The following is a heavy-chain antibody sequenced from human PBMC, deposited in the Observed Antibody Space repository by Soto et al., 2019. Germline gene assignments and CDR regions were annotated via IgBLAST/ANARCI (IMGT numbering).Heavy chain of an antibody. CDR2: TYYRSKWYN. D-gene: IGHD2-15*01. Sequence: QVQLQQSGPGLVKPSQTLSLTCAISGDSVSSNSAAWNWIRQSPSRGLEWLGRTYYRSKWYNDYAVSVKSRITINPDTSKNQFSLQLNSVTPEDTAVYYCARLGVVVVAATADQLYYFDYWGQGTLVTVSS. CDR1: GDSVSSNSAA. J-gene: IGHJ4*02. CDR3: ARLGVVVVAATADQLYYFDY. V-gene: IGHV6-1*01.